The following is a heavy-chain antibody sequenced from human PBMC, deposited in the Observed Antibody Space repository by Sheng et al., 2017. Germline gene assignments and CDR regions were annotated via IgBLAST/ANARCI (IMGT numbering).Heavy chain of an antibody. CDR1: GFTFSSYS. CDR3: ARGSNQDLYYYYYGMDV. CDR2: ISSSSSYI. V-gene: IGHV3-21*01. J-gene: IGHJ6*02. Sequence: EVQLVESGGGLVKPGGSLRLSCAASGFTFSSYSMNWVRQAPGKGLEWVSSISSSSSYIYYADSVKGRFTISRDNAKNSLYLQMNSLRAEDTAVYYCARGSNQDLYYYYYGMDVWGQGTTVTVSS.